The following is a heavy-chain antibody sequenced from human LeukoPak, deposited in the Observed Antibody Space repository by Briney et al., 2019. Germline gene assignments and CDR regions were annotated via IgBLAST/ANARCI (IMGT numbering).Heavy chain of an antibody. CDR2: IKQDGSEK. J-gene: IGHJ5*02. CDR1: GFTFSSYW. V-gene: IGHV3-7*05. CDR3: ARLKPYSGSSLPWFDP. D-gene: IGHD6-6*01. Sequence: GGSLRLSCAASGFTFSSYWMSWVRQAPGKGLEWVANIKQDGSEKYYVDSVKGRFTISRDNAKNSLYLQMNSLRAEDTAVYYCARLKPYSGSSLPWFDPWGQGTLVTVSS.